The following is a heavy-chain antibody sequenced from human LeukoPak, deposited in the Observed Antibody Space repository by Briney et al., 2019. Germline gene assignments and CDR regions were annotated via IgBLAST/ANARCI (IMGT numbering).Heavy chain of an antibody. CDR3: ARDIHWAFDY. J-gene: IGHJ4*02. CDR2: ISSSTSRI. Sequence: GGSLRLSCGASGFTFNSYSMNWVRQAPGKGLEWVSYISSSTSRIYYADSVKGRFTISRDSARGSLFLQMNSLRDEDTAVYYCARDIHWAFDYWGQGTLVTVSS. V-gene: IGHV3-48*02. D-gene: IGHD7-27*01. CDR1: GFTFNSYS.